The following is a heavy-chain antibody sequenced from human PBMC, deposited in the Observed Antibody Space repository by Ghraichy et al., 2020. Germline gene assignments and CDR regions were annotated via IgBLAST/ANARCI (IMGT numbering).Heavy chain of an antibody. CDR1: GFTFTNYA. Sequence: GGSLRLSCAASGFTFTNYAMSWVRQAPGKGLEWVSVISGSGGNTYYADSVKGRFTISRDNSKYTLFLQMNSLRAEDTAVYYCAKDIRPQPKWYFDLWGRGTLVTVSS. CDR3: AKDIRPQPKWYFDL. V-gene: IGHV3-23*01. D-gene: IGHD2-2*02. J-gene: IGHJ2*01. CDR2: ISGSGGNT.